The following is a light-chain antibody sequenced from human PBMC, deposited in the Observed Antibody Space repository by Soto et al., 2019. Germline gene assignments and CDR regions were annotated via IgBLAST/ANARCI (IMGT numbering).Light chain of an antibody. V-gene: IGLV2-8*01. CDR3: SSYTDRKNLV. CDR2: DVT. J-gene: IGLJ1*01. CDR1: SSDIGGYNS. Sequence: QSALTQSPSASGSPGQSVTISCTGTSSDIGGYNSVSWYQQHPGKAPKVMIYDVTKRPSGVPDRFSGSKSGNTVSLTVSALQAEDEADYYCSSYTDRKNLVFGTGTKVTVL.